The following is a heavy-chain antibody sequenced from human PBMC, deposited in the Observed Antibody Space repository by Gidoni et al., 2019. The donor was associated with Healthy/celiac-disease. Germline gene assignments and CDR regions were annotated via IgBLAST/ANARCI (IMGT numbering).Heavy chain of an antibody. Sequence: QVQLVESGGGVVQPGRSLRLSCAASGFTFSSYAMHWVRQAPGKGLEWVAVISYDGSNKYYADSVKGRFTISRDNSKNTLYLQMNSLRAEDTAVYYCARELLFGATVVAWYFDLWGRGTLVTVSS. CDR2: ISYDGSNK. CDR1: GFTFSSYA. J-gene: IGHJ2*01. D-gene: IGHD2-15*01. V-gene: IGHV3-30-3*01. CDR3: ARELLFGATVVAWYFDL.